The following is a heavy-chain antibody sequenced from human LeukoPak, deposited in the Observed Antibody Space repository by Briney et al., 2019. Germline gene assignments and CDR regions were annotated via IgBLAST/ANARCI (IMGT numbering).Heavy chain of an antibody. CDR1: GYSFTSYW. Sequence: GESLKISCKGSGYSFTSYWIAWVRQMPGKGLELSGIIYPRDSNTKYSPSFQGQVTISADRSISTAYLQWSSLKASDTAMYFCARLVSGSYSLNYWGQGTLVTVSS. D-gene: IGHD1-26*01. CDR3: ARLVSGSYSLNY. CDR2: IYPRDSNT. J-gene: IGHJ4*02. V-gene: IGHV5-51*01.